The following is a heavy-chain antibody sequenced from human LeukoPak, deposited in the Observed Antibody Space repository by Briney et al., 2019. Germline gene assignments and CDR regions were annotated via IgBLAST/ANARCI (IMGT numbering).Heavy chain of an antibody. CDR1: GGTFSSYA. V-gene: IGHV1-69*05. J-gene: IGHJ6*03. D-gene: IGHD4/OR15-4a*01. CDR3: ARVPRADYYMEV. Sequence: SSVKVSCKASGGTFSSYAISWVRQAPGQGLEWMGGIIPIFGTANYAQKFQGRVTITTDESTSTAYMELSSLRSEDTAVYYCARVPRADYYMEVWGKGTTVTVSS. CDR2: IIPIFGTA.